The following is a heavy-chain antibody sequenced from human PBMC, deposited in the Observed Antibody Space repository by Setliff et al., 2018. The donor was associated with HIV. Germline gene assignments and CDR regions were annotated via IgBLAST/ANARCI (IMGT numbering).Heavy chain of an antibody. Sequence: SEPLSLTCTVSRDSINGHWWSWIRQPPGKGLEWTGSIHYSGVTHYNPSLKSRLTMSVDTSKNQVSLKLTSVTAADTAVYYCARYKCINFACVGFDIWGQGTVVTVSS. V-gene: IGHV4-59*11. D-gene: IGHD3-9*01. CDR3: ARYKCINFACVGFDI. J-gene: IGHJ3*02. CDR1: RDSINGHW. CDR2: IHYSGVT.